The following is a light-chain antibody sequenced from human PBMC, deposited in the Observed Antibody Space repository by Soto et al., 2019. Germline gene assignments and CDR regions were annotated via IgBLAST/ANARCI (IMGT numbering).Light chain of an antibody. CDR1: QSISNW. Sequence: DIQMTQSPSTLPASLADRVTITFRASQSISNWLAWYQQKPGKAPKLLIYEASTLKSGVPSRFSGSGSGTEFTLTISSLQPDDFATYYCQHYNSYSEAFGQGTKVDIK. CDR3: QHYNSYSEA. J-gene: IGKJ1*01. CDR2: EAS. V-gene: IGKV1-5*03.